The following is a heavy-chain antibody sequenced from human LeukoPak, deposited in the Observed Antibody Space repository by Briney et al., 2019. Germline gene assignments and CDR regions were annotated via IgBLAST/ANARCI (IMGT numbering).Heavy chain of an antibody. CDR3: VRAFGMDY. Sequence: PGGSLRLSCAASGVTFDDYAMNWVRQAPGEGVEGVSGISWNSGSKVYADSVKGRLTISREKAKNSLYLQMNSLRAEDMALYYCVRAFGMDYWGQGTLVTVSS. CDR2: ISWNSGSK. J-gene: IGHJ4*02. V-gene: IGHV3-9*03. D-gene: IGHD1-14*01. CDR1: GVTFDDYA.